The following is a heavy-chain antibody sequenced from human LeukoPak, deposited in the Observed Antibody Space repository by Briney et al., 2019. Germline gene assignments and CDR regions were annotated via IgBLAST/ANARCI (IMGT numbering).Heavy chain of an antibody. J-gene: IGHJ5*02. Sequence: SETLSLTCTVSGGSISTYYWSWIRQPPGKGLEWIGYIYYSGSTNYNLSLKSRVTISVDMSKNQFSLKLSSVTAADTAVYYCARVDQSGYDTRGWFDPWGQGTLVTVSS. CDR3: ARVDQSGYDTRGWFDP. V-gene: IGHV4-59*01. CDR1: GGSISTYY. CDR2: IYYSGST. D-gene: IGHD5-12*01.